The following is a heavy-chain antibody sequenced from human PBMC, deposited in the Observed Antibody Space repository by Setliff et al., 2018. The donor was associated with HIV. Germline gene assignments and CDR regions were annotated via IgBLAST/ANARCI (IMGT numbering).Heavy chain of an antibody. D-gene: IGHD2-15*01. CDR2: MSPRSGKI. CDR3: ARELRRVDP. J-gene: IGHJ5*02. V-gene: IGHV1-8*01. CDR1: GYLFASYD. Sequence: ASVKVSCKASGYLFASYDINWLRRPSGQGLEWLGRMSPRSGKIRYAEKFQGRVTMTSDTSINTVYMELSSLRSEDTAVYYCARELRRVDPWGQGTLVTVSS.